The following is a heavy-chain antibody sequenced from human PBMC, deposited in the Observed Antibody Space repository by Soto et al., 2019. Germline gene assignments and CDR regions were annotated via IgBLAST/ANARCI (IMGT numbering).Heavy chain of an antibody. Sequence: QVQLVQSGAEVKKPGSSVKVSCKASGGTFSSYAISWVRQAPGQGLEWMGGIIPIFGTANYAQKFQGRVTITADESTSTAYMELSSLRSEATAVYYCARGGDYDILTGSYGMDVWGQGTTVTVSS. D-gene: IGHD3-9*01. CDR1: GGTFSSYA. V-gene: IGHV1-69*12. J-gene: IGHJ6*02. CDR2: IIPIFGTA. CDR3: ARGGDYDILTGSYGMDV.